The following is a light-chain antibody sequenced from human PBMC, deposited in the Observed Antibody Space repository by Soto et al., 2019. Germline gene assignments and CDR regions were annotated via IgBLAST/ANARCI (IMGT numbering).Light chain of an antibody. CDR1: SSDVGSYNY. Sequence: QSVLTQPASVSGSPGQSITISCTGTSSDVGSYNYVSWYQQHPGKAPKLMIYDVRNRPSGVSNRFSGSKSGNTASLTISGLQAEDEADYYCSSYSISSTLGVFGGGTKLTVL. J-gene: IGLJ2*01. CDR3: SSYSISSTLGV. V-gene: IGLV2-14*01. CDR2: DVR.